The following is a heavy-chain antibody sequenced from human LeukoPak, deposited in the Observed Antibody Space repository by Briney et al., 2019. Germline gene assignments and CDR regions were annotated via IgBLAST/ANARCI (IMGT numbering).Heavy chain of an antibody. Sequence: GGSLRLSCAASGFTFDDYAMHWVRQAPGKGLEWVSGISWNSGSIGYADSVKGRFTISRDNAKNSLYLQMNSLRAEDTALYYCAKTGGYCSSTSCYALPVFDIWGQGTMVTVSS. D-gene: IGHD2-2*01. J-gene: IGHJ3*02. CDR3: AKTGGYCSSTSCYALPVFDI. CDR1: GFTFDDYA. CDR2: ISWNSGSI. V-gene: IGHV3-9*01.